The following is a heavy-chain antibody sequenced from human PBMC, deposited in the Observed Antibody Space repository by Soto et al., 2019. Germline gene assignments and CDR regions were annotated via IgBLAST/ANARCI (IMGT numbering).Heavy chain of an antibody. J-gene: IGHJ4*02. CDR1: GFTFSSYA. CDR2: ISGSGGST. Sequence: GGSLRLSCAASGFTFSSYAMSWVRQAPGKGLEWVSAISGSGGSTYYADSVKGRFTISRDNSKNTLYLQMNSLRAEDTAVYYCAKVNGPSKRYCSGGSCYFGAFDYWGQGTLVTVSS. CDR3: AKVNGPSKRYCSGGSCYFGAFDY. D-gene: IGHD2-15*01. V-gene: IGHV3-23*01.